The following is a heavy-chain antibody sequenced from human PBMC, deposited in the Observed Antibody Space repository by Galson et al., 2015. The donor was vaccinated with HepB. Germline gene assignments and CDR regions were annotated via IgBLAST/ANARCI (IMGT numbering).Heavy chain of an antibody. CDR1: GFTLSDAW. Sequence: SLRLSCAASGFTLSDAWMSWVRLAPGKGLEWVGRIKSKTDGGTTDYAAPVKGRFTISRDDSKNTLYLQMNSLKTEDTAVYYCTTYDFWSGAFDYWGQGTLVTVSS. V-gene: IGHV3-15*01. J-gene: IGHJ4*02. CDR3: TTYDFWSGAFDY. D-gene: IGHD3-3*01. CDR2: IKSKTDGGTT.